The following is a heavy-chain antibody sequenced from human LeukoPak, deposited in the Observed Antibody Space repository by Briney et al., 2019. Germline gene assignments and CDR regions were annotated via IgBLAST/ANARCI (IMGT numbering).Heavy chain of an antibody. Sequence: PSETLSLTCAVYGGSFSGYYWSWIRQPPGKGLEWIGEINHSGSTNYNPPHKSRVTISVDTSKNQFSLKLSSVTAADTAVYYCARRNWGVDYWGQGTLVTVSS. D-gene: IGHD7-27*01. CDR1: GGSFSGYY. V-gene: IGHV4-34*01. CDR2: INHSGST. CDR3: ARRNWGVDY. J-gene: IGHJ4*02.